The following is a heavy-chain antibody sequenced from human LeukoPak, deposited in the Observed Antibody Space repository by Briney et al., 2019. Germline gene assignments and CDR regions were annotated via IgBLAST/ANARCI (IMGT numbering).Heavy chain of an antibody. V-gene: IGHV1-69*05. Sequence: SVKVSCKASGGTFSSYAISWVRQAPGQGLEWMGGIIPIFGTANYAQKFQGRVTITTDESTSTAYMELSSLRSEDTAVYYCARGNWSDNDAFDIWGQGTMVTVSS. CDR3: ARGNWSDNDAFDI. CDR2: IIPIFGTA. J-gene: IGHJ3*02. D-gene: IGHD3-3*01. CDR1: GGTFSSYA.